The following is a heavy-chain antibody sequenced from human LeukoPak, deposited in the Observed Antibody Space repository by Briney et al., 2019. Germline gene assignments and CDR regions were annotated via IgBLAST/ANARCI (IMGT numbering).Heavy chain of an antibody. CDR3: ARDTKYAFDN. D-gene: IGHD2-2*01. CDR1: GFTFSSYS. J-gene: IGHJ4*02. CDR2: IGISSGNT. Sequence: GGSLRLSCAASGFTFSSYSMNWVRQAPGKGLEWISYIGISSGNTKYADSVKGRFTISGDKAKNSVYLQMNSLRVEDAAVYYCARDTKYAFDNWGQGTLVTVSS. V-gene: IGHV3-48*01.